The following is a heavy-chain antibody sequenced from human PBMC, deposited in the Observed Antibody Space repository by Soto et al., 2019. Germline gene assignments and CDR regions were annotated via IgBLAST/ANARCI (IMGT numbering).Heavy chain of an antibody. Sequence: SSETLSLTCAVYGGSFSGYYWSWIRQPPGKGLEWIGEINHSGSTNYNPSLKSRVTISVDTSKNQFSLKLSSVTAADTAVYYCARTLILEWLPQLYYYGMDVWGQGTTVT. CDR2: INHSGST. D-gene: IGHD3-3*01. CDR3: ARTLILEWLPQLYYYGMDV. V-gene: IGHV4-34*01. J-gene: IGHJ6*02. CDR1: GGSFSGYY.